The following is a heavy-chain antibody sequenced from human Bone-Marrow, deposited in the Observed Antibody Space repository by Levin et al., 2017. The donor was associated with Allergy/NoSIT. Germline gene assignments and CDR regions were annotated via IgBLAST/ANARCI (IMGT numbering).Heavy chain of an antibody. D-gene: IGHD1-14*01. Sequence: GGSLRLSCQASGYKFANYWVGWVRQQPGKGLEWLGTIFPGDSDTRYSPSFEGQVTISVDKSVTTVYLQWSSLKASDTGIYYCARHATPADKQENWFGPWGQGTLVTVSS. J-gene: IGHJ5*02. CDR3: ARHATPADKQENWFGP. CDR1: GYKFANYW. CDR2: IFPGDSDT. V-gene: IGHV5-51*01.